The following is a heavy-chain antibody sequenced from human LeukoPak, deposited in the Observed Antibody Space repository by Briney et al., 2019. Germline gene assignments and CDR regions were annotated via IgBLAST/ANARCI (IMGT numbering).Heavy chain of an antibody. CDR1: GFTFSSYW. CDR3: AVVVAARWSWDWFDP. Sequence: PGGSLRLSCAASGFTFSSYWMSWVRQAPGKGLEWVANIKQDGSEKYYVDSVKGRFTISRDNAKNSLYLQMNSLRDEDTAVYYCAVVVAARWSWDWFDPWGQGTLVTVSS. D-gene: IGHD2-15*01. J-gene: IGHJ5*02. CDR2: IKQDGSEK. V-gene: IGHV3-7*01.